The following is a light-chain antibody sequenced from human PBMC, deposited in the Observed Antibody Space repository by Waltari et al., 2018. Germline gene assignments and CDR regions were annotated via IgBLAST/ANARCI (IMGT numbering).Light chain of an antibody. Sequence: QAVVTQEPSLTVSPGGPVTLTCGSSTGVVTRGHYPYWFQQKPGQAPRTLIYDTSNKQSWTPARFSGSLLGGKAALTLSGAQPEDEAEYYCLLFYSGARVFGGGTKLTVL. J-gene: IGLJ3*02. CDR2: DTS. CDR3: LLFYSGARV. V-gene: IGLV7-46*01. CDR1: TGVVTRGHY.